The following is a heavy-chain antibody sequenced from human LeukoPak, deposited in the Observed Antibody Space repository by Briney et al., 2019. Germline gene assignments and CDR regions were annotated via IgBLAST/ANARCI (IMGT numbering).Heavy chain of an antibody. J-gene: IGHJ4*02. D-gene: IGHD1-7*01. V-gene: IGHV1-2*06. CDR1: GYTFTGYY. CDR2: INPNSGGT. Sequence: ASVKVSCKASGYTFTGYYMHWVRQAPGQGLELMGRINPNSGGTNYAQKFQGRVTMTRDTSISTAYMELSRLRSDDTAVYYCASGITGTTGYFDYWGQGTLVTVSS. CDR3: ASGITGTTGYFDY.